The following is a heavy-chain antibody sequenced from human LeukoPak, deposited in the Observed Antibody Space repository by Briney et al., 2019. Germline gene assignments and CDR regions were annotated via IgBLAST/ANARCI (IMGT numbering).Heavy chain of an antibody. V-gene: IGHV4-34*01. CDR1: GGSFSGYY. CDR2: INHSGST. J-gene: IGHJ4*02. D-gene: IGHD5-24*01. Sequence: KPSETLSLTCAVYGGSFSGYYWSWIRQPPGKGLEWIGEINHSGSTNYNPSLKSRVTISVDTSKNQFSLKLSSVTAADTAVYYCARSVEVATISPLGYWGQGTLVTASS. CDR3: ARSVEVATISPLGY.